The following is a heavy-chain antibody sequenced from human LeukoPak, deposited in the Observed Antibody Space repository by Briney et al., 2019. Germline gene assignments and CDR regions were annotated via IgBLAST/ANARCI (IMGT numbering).Heavy chain of an antibody. CDR1: GDSVSSNSVA. CDR2: TYYRSKWFN. V-gene: IGHV6-1*01. D-gene: IGHD6-13*01. Sequence: SQILSLTCAISGDSVSSNSVAWNWIRQSPSRGLEWLGRTYYRSKWFNDFAASVKSRITINPDTSKNQFSLQLNSVTPEDTAVYYCARTEYGSSWFPWGFDPWGQGTLVTVSS. J-gene: IGHJ5*02. CDR3: ARTEYGSSWFPWGFDP.